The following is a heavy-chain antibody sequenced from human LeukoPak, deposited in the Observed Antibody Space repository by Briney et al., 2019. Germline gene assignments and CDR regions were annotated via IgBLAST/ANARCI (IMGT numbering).Heavy chain of an antibody. Sequence: PGGSLRLSCAASGFTFSHHWMHWVRQAPGTGLVWVSHISSDESSRTYADSVKGRFTISRDNRKNTLYLQMNSLRVEDTAMYYCTRNPDGLNWFDPWGQGTLVTVSS. CDR1: GFTFSHHW. D-gene: IGHD1-14*01. CDR3: TRNPDGLNWFDP. J-gene: IGHJ5*02. CDR2: ISSDESSR. V-gene: IGHV3-74*01.